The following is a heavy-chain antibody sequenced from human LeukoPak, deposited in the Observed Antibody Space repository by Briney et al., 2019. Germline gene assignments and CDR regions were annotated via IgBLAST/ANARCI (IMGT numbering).Heavy chain of an antibody. CDR1: GGSXXXXY. V-gene: IGHV4-34*01. D-gene: IGHD6-19*01. CDR2: INHSGST. J-gene: IGHJ6*02. Sequence: TLSLTXXXXGGSXXXXYWSWIRXPPGKGLEWIGEINHSGSTNYNPSLKSRVTISVDTSKNQFSLKLSSVTAADTAVYYCARGRYSSGWYSYYYGMDVWGQGTTVTVSS. CDR3: ARGRYSSGWYSYYYGMDV.